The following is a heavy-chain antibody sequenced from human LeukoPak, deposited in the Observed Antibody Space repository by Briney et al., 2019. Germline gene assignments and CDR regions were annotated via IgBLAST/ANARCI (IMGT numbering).Heavy chain of an antibody. CDR2: IHCSGST. J-gene: IGHJ4*02. Sequence: SETLSLTCTVSGDSISSFYWSWIRQPPGKGLEWIGYIHCSGSTNYNPSLKSRVTISVDTSKNQFSLKLSSVTAADTAVYYCARDQGPAAMPRGFDYWGQGTLVTVSS. CDR1: GDSISSFY. V-gene: IGHV4-59*01. D-gene: IGHD2-2*01. CDR3: ARDQGPAAMPRGFDY.